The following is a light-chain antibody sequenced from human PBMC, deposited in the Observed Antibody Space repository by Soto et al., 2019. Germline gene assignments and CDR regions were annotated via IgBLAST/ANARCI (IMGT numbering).Light chain of an antibody. Sequence: EIVLTQSPGTLSLSPGERATLSCRASQSIGAELGWYQQRPGQAPRLLIHDASHRAAGIPARFSGSGFGTDFTLTISSLEPEDAAVYYCQQRSNWPPITFGQGTRLEIK. CDR1: QSIGAE. J-gene: IGKJ5*01. CDR3: QQRSNWPPIT. CDR2: DAS. V-gene: IGKV3-11*01.